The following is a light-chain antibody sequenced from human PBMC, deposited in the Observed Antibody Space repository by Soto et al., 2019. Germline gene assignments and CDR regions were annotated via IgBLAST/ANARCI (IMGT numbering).Light chain of an antibody. V-gene: IGKV1-5*03. CDR3: QQYNSYPYT. Sequence: DIHMTQSPSTLSASVGDRVTITCRASQSISNWLAWYQQKPGKAPKLLLYKASTLQSGVPSRFSGSGYGTEFTLTISSLQPDEFATYYCQQYNSYPYTFGQGPKLEIK. CDR2: KAS. CDR1: QSISNW. J-gene: IGKJ2*01.